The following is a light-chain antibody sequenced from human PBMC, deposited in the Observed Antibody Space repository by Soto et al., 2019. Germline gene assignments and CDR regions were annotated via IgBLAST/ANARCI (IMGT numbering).Light chain of an antibody. CDR3: MQALQTPWT. V-gene: IGKV2-28*01. Sequence: DLVMTQSPLSLPVTPGEPASISCRSSERLLHSNGYNYVDWYLQKAGQSPQILIFLGSNRACGVPARFSSRGSGTHFTLKISTVEAEDVGLYYYMQALQTPWTFGRGTKGEIK. CDR1: ERLLHSNGYNY. J-gene: IGKJ1*01. CDR2: LGS.